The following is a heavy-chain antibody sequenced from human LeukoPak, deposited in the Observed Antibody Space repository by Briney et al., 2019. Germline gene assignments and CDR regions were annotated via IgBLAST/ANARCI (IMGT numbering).Heavy chain of an antibody. V-gene: IGHV4-30-4*01. Sequence: PSETLSLTCTVSGGAISSGDYYWGWIRQPPGKGLEWIAYMYYSGSTYYNPSLKRRVIMSADTSKNQLSLKLSSVTAADTAVYYCARPYYYDSRIDPWGQGILVTVSS. CDR3: ARPYYYDSRIDP. D-gene: IGHD3-22*01. CDR2: MYYSGST. CDR1: GGAISSGDYY. J-gene: IGHJ5*02.